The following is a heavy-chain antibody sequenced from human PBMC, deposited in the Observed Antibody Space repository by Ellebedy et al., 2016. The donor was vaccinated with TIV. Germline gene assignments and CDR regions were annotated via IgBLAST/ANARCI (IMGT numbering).Heavy chain of an antibody. J-gene: IGHJ2*01. CDR1: GFTFSSYA. V-gene: IGHV3-23*01. Sequence: GESLKISXAASGFTFSSYAMSWVRQAPGKGLEWVSAISSSGGSTYYADSVKGRFTISRDNSKNTLYLQMNSLRAEDTAVYYCAKDGYSYWYFDLWGRGTLVTVSS. CDR3: AKDGYSYWYFDL. CDR2: ISSSGGST. D-gene: IGHD5-24*01.